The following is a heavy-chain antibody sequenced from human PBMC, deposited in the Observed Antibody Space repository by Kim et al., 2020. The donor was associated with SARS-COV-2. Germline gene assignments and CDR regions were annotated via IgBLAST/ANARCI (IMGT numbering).Heavy chain of an antibody. J-gene: IGHJ4*02. CDR3: AKDIAYYYDSSGYYWDY. Sequence: VKGRFTISRDNSTNTLYLQMNSLRAEDTAVYYCAKDIAYYYDSSGYYWDYWGQGTLVTVSS. V-gene: IGHV3-23*01. D-gene: IGHD3-22*01.